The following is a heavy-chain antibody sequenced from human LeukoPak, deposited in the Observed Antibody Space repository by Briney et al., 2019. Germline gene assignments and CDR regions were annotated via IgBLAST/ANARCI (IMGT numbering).Heavy chain of an antibody. Sequence: ASVKVSCKASGGTFSSYAISWVRQAPGQGLEWMGRIIPILGIANYAQKFQGRVTITADKSTSTAYMELSSLRSEDTAVYYCARDRGWLQFGSLDYWGQGTLVTVSS. V-gene: IGHV1-69*04. CDR3: ARDRGWLQFGSLDY. D-gene: IGHD5-12*01. CDR2: IIPILGIA. CDR1: GGTFSSYA. J-gene: IGHJ4*02.